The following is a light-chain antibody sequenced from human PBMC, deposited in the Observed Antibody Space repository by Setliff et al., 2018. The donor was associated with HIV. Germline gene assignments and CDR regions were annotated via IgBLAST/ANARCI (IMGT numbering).Light chain of an antibody. CDR3: CSYAGSGPV. Sequence: QSVLTQPASVSGSPGQSISLSCTGTSSDVGGYNYVSWYQQHPDKAPKLMIYDVKNRPSGVSDRFSRSKSGNTASLTISGLQAEDEADYYCCSYAGSGPVFGAGTKVTV. V-gene: IGLV2-23*02. CDR2: DVK. CDR1: SSDVGGYNY. J-gene: IGLJ1*01.